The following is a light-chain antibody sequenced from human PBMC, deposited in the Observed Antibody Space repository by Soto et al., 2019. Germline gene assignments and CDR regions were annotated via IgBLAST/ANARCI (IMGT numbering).Light chain of an antibody. CDR3: QQYNNWPLT. CDR2: GAT. Sequence: EIVLTESPGTVSLSPGERATLLCGASQSVTSSSIAWYQQKPGQPPRLLIYGATTRATGIPARFSGSGSGTEFTLTISSLQSEDFAVYYCQQYNNWPLTFGGGTKVDIK. CDR1: QSVTSS. J-gene: IGKJ4*01. V-gene: IGKV3D-15*01.